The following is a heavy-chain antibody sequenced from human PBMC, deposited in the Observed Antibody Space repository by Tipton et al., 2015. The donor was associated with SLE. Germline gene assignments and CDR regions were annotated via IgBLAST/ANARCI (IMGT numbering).Heavy chain of an antibody. CDR1: GGSISSHY. D-gene: IGHD5-12*01. CDR3: ATSGYDFLSWFDP. CDR2: VHSSGST. Sequence: TLSLTCTVSGGSISSHYWSWIRQPPGKRLEWIGHVHSSGSTFYNPSLKSRVTIPMDTSKNQVSLRMTSVTAADTAVYYCATSGYDFLSWFDPWGQGTPVTVSS. V-gene: IGHV4-59*11. J-gene: IGHJ5*02.